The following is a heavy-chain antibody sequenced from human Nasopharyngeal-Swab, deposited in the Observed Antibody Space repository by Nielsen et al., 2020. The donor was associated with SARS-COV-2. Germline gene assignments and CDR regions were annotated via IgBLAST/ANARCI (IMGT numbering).Heavy chain of an antibody. CDR1: GGTFSSYA. CDR3: ARLGGYYYYGMDV. Sequence: SAKVSCKASGGTFSSYAISWVRQAPGQGLEWMGGIIPIFGTANYAQKFQGRVTITADESTSTAYMELSSLRSEDTAVYYCARLGGYYYYGMDVWGQGTTVTVSS. V-gene: IGHV1-69*13. J-gene: IGHJ6*02. CDR2: IIPIFGTA. D-gene: IGHD3-16*01.